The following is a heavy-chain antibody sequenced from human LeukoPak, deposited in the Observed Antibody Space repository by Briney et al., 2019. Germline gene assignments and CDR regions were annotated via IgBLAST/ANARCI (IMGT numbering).Heavy chain of an antibody. V-gene: IGHV4-59*12. CDR3: GSSIIVGAGYYFDY. D-gene: IGHD1-26*01. CDR2: IYYSGST. CDR1: GGSISSYY. J-gene: IGHJ4*02. Sequence: SETLSLTCTVSGGSISSYYWSWIRQPPGKGREWIGYIYYSGSTNYNPCLKSRVTIAGDTSKEQFSRSLSPVTAATTAVYYCGSSIIVGAGYYFDYWGQGTLVTVSS.